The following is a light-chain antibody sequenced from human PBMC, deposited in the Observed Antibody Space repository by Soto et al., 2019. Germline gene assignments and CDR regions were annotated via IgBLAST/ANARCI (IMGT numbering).Light chain of an antibody. CDR3: QQYYSYPPET. J-gene: IGKJ1*01. Sequence: AIRMTQSPSSLSASTGDRVTITCRASQGISSYLAWYQQNPGKAPKLLIYAASTLQSGVPSRFSGSGSGTDFTLTISCLQSEDFATYYCQQYYSYPPETFGQGTKVEIK. CDR1: QGISSY. CDR2: AAS. V-gene: IGKV1-8*01.